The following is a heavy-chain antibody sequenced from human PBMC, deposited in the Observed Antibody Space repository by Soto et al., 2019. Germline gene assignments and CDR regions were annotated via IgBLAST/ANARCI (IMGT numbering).Heavy chain of an antibody. Sequence: ASVKVSCKASGYTFTSYGISWVRQAPGQGLEWMGWISAYNGNTNYAQKFQGRVTITADESTSTAYMELSSLGSEDTAVYYCARAKDIVVVVAATGYYGMDVWGQGTTVTVSS. D-gene: IGHD2-15*01. CDR1: GYTFTSYG. J-gene: IGHJ6*02. CDR2: ISAYNGNT. V-gene: IGHV1-18*01. CDR3: ARAKDIVVVVAATGYYGMDV.